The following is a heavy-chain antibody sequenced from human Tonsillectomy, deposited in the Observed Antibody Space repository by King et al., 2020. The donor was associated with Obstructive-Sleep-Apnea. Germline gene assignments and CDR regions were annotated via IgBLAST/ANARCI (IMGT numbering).Heavy chain of an antibody. D-gene: IGHD1-26*01. J-gene: IGHJ4*02. V-gene: IGHV4-39*07. Sequence: QLQLQESGPGLLKPSETLSLTCTVSGGSISSSSYYWGWIRQPPGKGVEWIGSIYYSGSTYYHPSLKSRVTISVDTSKNQLSLRLSTVTAADTAVYYCARCHQVGATEIRWGQGTLVTVSS. CDR3: ARCHQVGATEIR. CDR1: GGSISSSSYY. CDR2: IYYSGST.